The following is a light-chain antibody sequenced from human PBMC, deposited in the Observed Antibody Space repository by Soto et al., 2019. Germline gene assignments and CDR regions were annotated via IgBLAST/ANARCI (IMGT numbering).Light chain of an antibody. J-gene: IGLJ2*01. CDR2: VNSDGSQ. CDR3: QTWFTGNVV. Sequence: QSVLTQSPSASASLGASVKLNCTLSSGHSSYAIAWHQQQPEKGPRYLMKVNSDGSQNKGDGIPDRFSGSSSGAERYLTISSLQSEEEADYFCQTWFTGNVVVGGGTKVTVL. V-gene: IGLV4-69*01. CDR1: SGHSSYA.